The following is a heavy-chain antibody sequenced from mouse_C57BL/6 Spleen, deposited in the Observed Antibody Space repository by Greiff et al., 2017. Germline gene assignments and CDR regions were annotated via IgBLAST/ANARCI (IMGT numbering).Heavy chain of an antibody. CDR3: ATLSGDYAMDY. CDR1: GYTFTDYY. J-gene: IGHJ4*01. CDR2: INPNNGGT. V-gene: IGHV1-26*01. Sequence: EVQLQQSGPELVKPGASVKISCKASGYTFTDYYMNWVKQSHGKSLEWIGDINPNNGGTSYNQKFKGKATLTVDKSSSTAYMELRSLTSEDSAVYYCATLSGDYAMDYWGQGTSVTVSS.